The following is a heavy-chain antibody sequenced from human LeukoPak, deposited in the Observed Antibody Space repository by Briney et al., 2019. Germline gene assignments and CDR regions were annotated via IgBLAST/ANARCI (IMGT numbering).Heavy chain of an antibody. V-gene: IGHV4-61*02. CDR3: AGRIAVAGFDY. CDR2: IYTSGST. J-gene: IGHJ4*02. Sequence: ASETLSLTCTVSGGSISSSSSYWSWIRQPAGKGLEWIGRIYTSGSTNYNPSLKSRVTISVDTSKTLFSLKLTSVTAADTAVYYCAGRIAVAGFDYWGQGTLVTVSS. CDR1: GGSISSSSSY. D-gene: IGHD6-19*01.